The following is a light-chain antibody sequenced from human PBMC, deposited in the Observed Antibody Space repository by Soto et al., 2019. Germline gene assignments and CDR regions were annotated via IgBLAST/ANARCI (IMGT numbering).Light chain of an antibody. CDR1: QSISNY. J-gene: IGKJ3*01. CDR2: AAS. V-gene: IGKV1-27*01. Sequence: DIQMTQSPSSLSASVGDRATITCRASQSISNYLGCYQQKPLRVPKLLIYAASTMKSGVPSRFSGSGSGTDFTLTISSLQPEDVATYYCQKYNRSPFTFGPGTKVDIK. CDR3: QKYNRSPFT.